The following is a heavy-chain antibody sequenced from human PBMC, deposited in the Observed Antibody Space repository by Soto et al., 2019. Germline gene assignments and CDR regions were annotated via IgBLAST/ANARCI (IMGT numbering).Heavy chain of an antibody. V-gene: IGHV3-20*04. J-gene: IGHJ4*02. Sequence: PGGSLRLSCAASGFTFDDYGMSWVRQAPGKGLELVSGINWNGGSTGYADSVKGRFTISRDNAKNSLYLQMNSLRAEDTALYYCARDNVPDYYDSSGYLDYWGQGTLVTVSS. D-gene: IGHD3-22*01. CDR3: ARDNVPDYYDSSGYLDY. CDR2: INWNGGST. CDR1: GFTFDDYG.